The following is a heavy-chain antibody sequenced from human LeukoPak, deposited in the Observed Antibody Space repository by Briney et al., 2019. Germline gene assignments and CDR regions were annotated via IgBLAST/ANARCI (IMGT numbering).Heavy chain of an antibody. D-gene: IGHD3-10*01. CDR2: ISGNGANT. CDR1: GFTFSSYA. J-gene: IGHJ3*02. CDR3: AKTLGYGSGFNAFDI. Sequence: GGSLRLSCAASGFTFSSYAMSWVRQAPGKGLAWVSAISGNGANTYHADSVKGRFTISRDNSQKTLFLQMNSLRAEDTAVYYCAKTLGYGSGFNAFDIWGQGTMVTVS. V-gene: IGHV3-23*01.